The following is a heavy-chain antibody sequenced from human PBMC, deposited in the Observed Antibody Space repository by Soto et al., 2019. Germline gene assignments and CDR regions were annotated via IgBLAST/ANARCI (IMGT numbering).Heavy chain of an antibody. D-gene: IGHD1-26*01. J-gene: IGHJ2*01. CDR1: GFTFSSYA. CDR2: VSGSGGST. CDR3: AKNRGSGSYTNWNFDV. Sequence: GGSLRLSCAASGFTFSSYAMTWVRQAPGKGLEWVSTVSGSGGSTYYADSVKGRFTNSRDNSKNTLYLQMNSLRAEDTAIYYCAKNRGSGSYTNWNFDVWGRGTLVTVSS. V-gene: IGHV3-23*01.